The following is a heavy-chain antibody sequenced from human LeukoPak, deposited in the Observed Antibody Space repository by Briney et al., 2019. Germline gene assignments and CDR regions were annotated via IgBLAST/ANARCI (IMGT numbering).Heavy chain of an antibody. CDR1: GDSISTYY. D-gene: IGHD2-15*01. J-gene: IGHJ6*03. CDR2: IYYSGSA. V-gene: IGHV4-59*01. CDR3: ARLVVVAATTYYYYYYYMDV. Sequence: SETLSLTCTVSGDSISTYYWTWIRQPPGKGLEWIGYIYYSGSANYNPSLKSRVTISVDTSKNQFSLKLSSVTAADTAVYYCARLVVVAATTYYYYYYYMDVWGKGTTVTVSS.